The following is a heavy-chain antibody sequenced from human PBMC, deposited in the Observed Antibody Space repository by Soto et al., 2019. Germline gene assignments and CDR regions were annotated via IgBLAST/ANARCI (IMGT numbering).Heavy chain of an antibody. CDR1: GFTFSNAW. J-gene: IGHJ4*02. V-gene: IGHV3-15*07. D-gene: IGHD2-2*01. CDR3: TTLYNVLVPAAINPFDY. CDR2: IKSKTDGGTT. Sequence: GGSLRLSCAASGFTFSNAWMNWVRQAPGKGLEWVGRIKSKTDGGTTDYAAPVKGRFTISRDDSKNTLYLQMNSLKTEDTAVYYCTTLYNVLVPAAINPFDYWGQGTLVTVSS.